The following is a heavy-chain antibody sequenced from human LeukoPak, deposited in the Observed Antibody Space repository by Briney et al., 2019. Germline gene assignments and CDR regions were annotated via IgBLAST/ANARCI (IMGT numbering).Heavy chain of an antibody. CDR3: TGTRRGYYYDSSGYLTDYYFDY. V-gene: IGHV3-15*01. J-gene: IGHJ4*02. CDR2: IKSKTDGGTT. CDR1: GFTFSNAW. Sequence: PGGSLRLSCAASGFTFSNAWMSWVRQAPGKGLEWVGRIKSKTDGGTTDYAAPVKGRFTISRDDSKNTLYLQMNSLKTEDTAVYYCTGTRRGYYYDSSGYLTDYYFDYWGQGTLVTVSS. D-gene: IGHD3-22*01.